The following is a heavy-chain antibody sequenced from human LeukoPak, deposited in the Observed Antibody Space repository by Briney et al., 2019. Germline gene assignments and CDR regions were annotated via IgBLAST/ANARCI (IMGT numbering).Heavy chain of an antibody. Sequence: PSETLSLTCTVSGGSISSSSYYWGWIRQPPGKGLEWIGSIYYSGSTYYNPSLKSRVTISVDTSKNQFSLKLSSVTAADTAVYYCARPRYDARNSGEARSSYYFDYWGQGTLVTVSS. CDR2: IYYSGST. V-gene: IGHV4-39*01. J-gene: IGHJ4*02. CDR1: GGSISSSSYY. D-gene: IGHD4-23*01. CDR3: ARPRYDARNSGEARSSYYFDY.